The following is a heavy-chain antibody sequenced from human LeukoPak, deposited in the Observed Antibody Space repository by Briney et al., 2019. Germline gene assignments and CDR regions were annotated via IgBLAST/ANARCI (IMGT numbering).Heavy chain of an antibody. Sequence: SETLSLTCAVYGGSFSSGGYCWSWIRQHPGKGLEWIGYIYYSGSTYYNPSLKSRVTISVDTSKNQFSLKLSSVTAADTAVYYCARDERDYYGSGRGGMDVWGQGTTVTVSS. J-gene: IGHJ6*02. CDR2: IYYSGST. CDR3: ARDERDYYGSGRGGMDV. D-gene: IGHD3-10*01. V-gene: IGHV4-31*11. CDR1: GGSFSSGGYC.